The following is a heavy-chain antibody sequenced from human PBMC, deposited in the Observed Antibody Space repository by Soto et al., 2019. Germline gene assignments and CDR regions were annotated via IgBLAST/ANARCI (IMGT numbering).Heavy chain of an antibody. CDR1: GGSFSGYY. D-gene: IGHD2-2*01. Sequence: SETLSLTCAVYGGSFSGYYWSWIRQPPGKGLEWIGEINHSGSTNYNPSLKSRVTISVDTSKNQFSLKLSSVTAADTAVYYCARGFFRSNIVVVPAASMLGWFDPWGQGTLVTVSS. CDR2: INHSGST. J-gene: IGHJ5*02. CDR3: ARGFFRSNIVVVPAASMLGWFDP. V-gene: IGHV4-34*01.